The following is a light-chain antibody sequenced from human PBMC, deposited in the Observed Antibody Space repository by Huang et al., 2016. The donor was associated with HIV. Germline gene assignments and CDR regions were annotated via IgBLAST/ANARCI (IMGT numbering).Light chain of an antibody. J-gene: IGKJ5*01. CDR3: MQGRQLPFT. Sequence: DIVMTQTPLSLSVAPGQPASISCNSTQSLLYIDGTTHLYWYLQKPGQPPHLLISEVSNRYAGVPDRFSGSGSGTHFTLTIVRVEAEDVAFYYCMQGRQLPFTFGQGTRLEIK. CDR1: QSLLYIDGTTH. V-gene: IGKV2D-29*01. CDR2: EVS.